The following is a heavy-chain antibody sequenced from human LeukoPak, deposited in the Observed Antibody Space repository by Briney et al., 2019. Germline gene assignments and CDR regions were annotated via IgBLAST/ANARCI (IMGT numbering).Heavy chain of an antibody. CDR1: GGSISYYY. D-gene: IGHD1-26*01. Sequence: SETLSLTCTVSGGSISYYYWSWIRQPPGKGLEWIGEINHSGSTNYNPSLKSRVTISVDTSKNQFSLKLSSVTAADTAVYYCARGVGATLPFDYWGQGTLVTVSS. V-gene: IGHV4-34*01. CDR3: ARGVGATLPFDY. J-gene: IGHJ4*02. CDR2: INHSGST.